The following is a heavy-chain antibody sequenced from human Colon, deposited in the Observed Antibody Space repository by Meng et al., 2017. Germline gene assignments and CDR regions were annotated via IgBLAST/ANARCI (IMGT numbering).Heavy chain of an antibody. CDR2: ISGYNGNT. Sequence: QVPVWQPGAAVKKPWASVKVSCKASVFTFASFGFSWVRQAPGQGLEWMGWISGYNGNTNYAQKVQDRVTMTTDTSTTTAYMELRSLRSDDTAVYYCARTPMRRGIEYFQHWGQGTLVTVSS. V-gene: IGHV1-18*01. J-gene: IGHJ1*01. CDR1: VFTFASFG. CDR3: ARTPMRRGIEYFQH. D-gene: IGHD2-15*01.